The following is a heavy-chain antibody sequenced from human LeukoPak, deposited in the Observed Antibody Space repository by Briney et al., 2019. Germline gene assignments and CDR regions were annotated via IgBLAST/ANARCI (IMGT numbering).Heavy chain of an antibody. D-gene: IGHD6-13*01. V-gene: IGHV3-23*01. CDR3: AKHPKRYSSSWSPTGY. J-gene: IGHJ4*02. Sequence: GGTLRLSCAASGFTFRSYGMSWVRQAPGKGLEWDSIISGSGGSTYYADSVKGRFTISRDNSKNTLYLQMNSLRAEDTAVYYCAKHPKRYSSSWSPTGYWGQGTLVTVSS. CDR2: ISGSGGST. CDR1: GFTFRSYG.